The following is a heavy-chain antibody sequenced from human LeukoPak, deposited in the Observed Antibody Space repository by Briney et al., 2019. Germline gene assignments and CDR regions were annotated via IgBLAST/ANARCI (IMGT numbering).Heavy chain of an antibody. CDR1: GGSISSYY. J-gene: IGHJ6*03. Sequence: SETLSLTCTVSGGSISSYYWSWIRRPAGKGLEWIGRIYTSGSTNYNPSLKSRVTMSVDTSKNQFSLRLSSVTAADTAVYYCARDKEYNWNDQGMYYYYYYMDVWGKGTTVTVSS. CDR2: IYTSGST. V-gene: IGHV4-4*07. D-gene: IGHD1-1*01. CDR3: ARDKEYNWNDQGMYYYYYYMDV.